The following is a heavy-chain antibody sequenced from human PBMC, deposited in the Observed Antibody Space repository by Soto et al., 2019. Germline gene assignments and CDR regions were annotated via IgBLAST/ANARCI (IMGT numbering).Heavy chain of an antibody. Sequence: EVQLVESGGGLVQPGGSLRLSCVASGFTVSSNYMTWVRQAPGKGLEWVSILYSGGSTFYADSVKGRFTISRDNSKNTLYLQMNSLRAEDTAVYYCAREITTVFPDVWGKGTTVIVSS. CDR1: GFTVSSNY. CDR2: LYSGGST. D-gene: IGHD1-20*01. J-gene: IGHJ6*04. CDR3: AREITTVFPDV. V-gene: IGHV3-66*01.